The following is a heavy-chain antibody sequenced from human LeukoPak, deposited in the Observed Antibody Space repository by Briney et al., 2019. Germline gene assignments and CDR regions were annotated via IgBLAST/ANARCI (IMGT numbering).Heavy chain of an antibody. CDR2: IYYSGST. J-gene: IGHJ4*02. Sequence: SETLSLTCTVSGGSISSSRYYWGWIRQPPGKGLEWIGSIYYSGSTYYNPSLKSRVTISVDTSKNQFSLKLSSVTAADTAVYYCASLLLPTYYYDSSGYYYDYRGQGTLVTVSS. CDR3: ASLLLPTYYYDSSGYYYDY. V-gene: IGHV4-39*01. CDR1: GGSISSSRYY. D-gene: IGHD3-22*01.